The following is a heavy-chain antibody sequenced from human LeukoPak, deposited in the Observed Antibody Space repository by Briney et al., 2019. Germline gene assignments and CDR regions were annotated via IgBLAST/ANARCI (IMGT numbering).Heavy chain of an antibody. CDR2: IVDSGDST. D-gene: IGHD5-18*01. CDR1: GFTFRNYA. J-gene: IGHJ4*02. V-gene: IGHV3-23*01. Sequence: PGGSLRLSCAASGFTFRNYAMSWVRQAPGKGLEWVSGIVDSGDSTHYGDSVKGRFTISRDNSKNTLYLQMNSLRAEDTAVYYCAKDVSVYSHGPWGYFDYWGQGTLVTVSS. CDR3: AKDVSVYSHGPWGYFDY.